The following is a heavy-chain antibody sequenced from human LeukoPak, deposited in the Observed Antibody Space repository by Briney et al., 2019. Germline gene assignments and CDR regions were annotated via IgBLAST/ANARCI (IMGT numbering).Heavy chain of an antibody. D-gene: IGHD3/OR15-3a*01. Sequence: GGSLRLSCAASVFTFSNAWMSWVRQAPGRGLEWVGRIKRKGDDGTIDYAAPVKGRLSISRDDSKKTLYLQMKSLKSEDTAVYYCTAGTGRSDFDYWGQGTLVTVSS. CDR2: IKRKGDDGTI. V-gene: IGHV3-15*01. CDR1: VFTFSNAW. CDR3: TAGTGRSDFDY. J-gene: IGHJ4*02.